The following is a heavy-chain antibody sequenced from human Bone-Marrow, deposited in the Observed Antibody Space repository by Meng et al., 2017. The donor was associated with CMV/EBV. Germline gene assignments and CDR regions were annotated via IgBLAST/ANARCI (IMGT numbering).Heavy chain of an antibody. V-gene: IGHV3-30*02. CDR2: IRYDGRNK. Sequence: GESLKISCAASGFTFSSYGMHWVRQAPGKGLEWVAFIRYDGRNKYYADSVKGRFTISRDNSKNTLYLQMNSLRAEDTAVYYCAKGRIAAAGTTGYGMDVWGQGTTVTVSS. D-gene: IGHD6-13*01. CDR3: AKGRIAAAGTTGYGMDV. J-gene: IGHJ6*02. CDR1: GFTFSSYG.